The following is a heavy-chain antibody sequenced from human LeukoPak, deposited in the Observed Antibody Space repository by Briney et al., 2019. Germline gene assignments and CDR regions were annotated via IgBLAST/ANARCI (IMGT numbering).Heavy chain of an antibody. CDR2: INHSGST. Sequence: PGGSLRLSCAASGFAFISSEMNWVRQPPGKGLEWIGEINHSGSTNYNPSLKSRVTISVDTSKNQFSLKLSSVTAADTAVYYCARSGGYDFDYWGQGTLVTVSS. J-gene: IGHJ4*02. D-gene: IGHD2-15*01. V-gene: IGHV4-34*01. CDR3: ARSGGYDFDY. CDR1: GFAFISSE.